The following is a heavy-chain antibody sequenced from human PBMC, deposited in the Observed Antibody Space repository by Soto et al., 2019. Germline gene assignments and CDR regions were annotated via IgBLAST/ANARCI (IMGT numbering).Heavy chain of an antibody. D-gene: IGHD3-22*01. V-gene: IGHV1-46*01. Sequence: GASVKVSCKASGYTFTSYYRHWVRQAHGQGLEWMGIINPSGGSTSYAQKFQGRVTMTRDTSTSTVYMELSSLRSEDTAGYYCARSSTPPITMIGGGITTDGMDVWGQGTTVTVSS. J-gene: IGHJ6*02. CDR1: GYTFTSYY. CDR3: ARSSTPPITMIGGGITTDGMDV. CDR2: INPSGGST.